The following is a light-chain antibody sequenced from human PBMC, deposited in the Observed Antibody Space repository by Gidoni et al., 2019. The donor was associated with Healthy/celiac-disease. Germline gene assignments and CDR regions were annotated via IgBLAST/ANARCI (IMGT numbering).Light chain of an antibody. CDR3: QQYNNWPPWT. Sequence: EIVMPQSPATLSLSPGESATLSCRASQSGSSNLAWYQQKPGQSPRLLIYGASTRATGIPARFSGSGSGTEFTLTISSLQSEDVAVYYCQQYNNWPPWTFGQGTKVEIK. CDR1: QSGSSN. V-gene: IGKV3-15*01. J-gene: IGKJ1*01. CDR2: GAS.